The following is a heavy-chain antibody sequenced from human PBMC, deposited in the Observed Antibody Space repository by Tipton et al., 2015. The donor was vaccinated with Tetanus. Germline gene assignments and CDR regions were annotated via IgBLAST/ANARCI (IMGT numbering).Heavy chain of an antibody. CDR2: INSGST. CDR1: GGSSSSFY. D-gene: IGHD3-10*01. Sequence: TLSLTCAVSGGSSSSFYWSWIRQPPGKGLEWIGYINSGSTHYNPSLKSRVTISVDTSKNQFSLKLTSVTTADTAVYFCARDELFFSGGEDHAAFDIWGQGTLVTVSS. CDR3: ARDELFFSGGEDHAAFDI. J-gene: IGHJ3*02. V-gene: IGHV4-59*01.